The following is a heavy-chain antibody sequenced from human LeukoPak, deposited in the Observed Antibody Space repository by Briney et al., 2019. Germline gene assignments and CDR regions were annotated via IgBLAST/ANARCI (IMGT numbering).Heavy chain of an antibody. CDR1: GFTFSSYA. J-gene: IGHJ4*02. V-gene: IGHV3-23*01. CDR2: ISGSGGST. CDR3: ASGSLWFGESYFDY. D-gene: IGHD3-10*01. Sequence: AGGSLRLSCAASGFTFSSYAMSWVLEAPGKGLEWVSAISGSGGSTYYADSVKGRFTISRDNSKNTLYLQMNSLRAEDTAVYYCASGSLWFGESYFDYWGQGTLVTVSS.